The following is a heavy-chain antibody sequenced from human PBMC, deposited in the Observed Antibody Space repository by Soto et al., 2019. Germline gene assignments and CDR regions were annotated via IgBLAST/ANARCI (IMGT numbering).Heavy chain of an antibody. J-gene: IGHJ6*02. V-gene: IGHV4-34*01. D-gene: IGHD2-2*01. CDR3: ARGGHIVVVPAATPRRMDD. CDR1: GGSFSGYY. CDR2: INHSGST. Sequence: QVQLQQWGAGLLKPSETLSLTCAVYGGSFSGYYWSWIRQPPGKGLEWIGEINHSGSTNYNPSLKSRVTISVDTSKNQFSLKLSSVTAAYTAVYYCARGGHIVVVPAATPRRMDDWGQGTTVTVSS.